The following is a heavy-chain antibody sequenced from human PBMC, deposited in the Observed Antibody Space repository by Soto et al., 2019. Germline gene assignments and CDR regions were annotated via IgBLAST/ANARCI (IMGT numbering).Heavy chain of an antibody. CDR3: ASATAAADLYGMDV. D-gene: IGHD6-13*01. CDR2: INPNSGGT. Sequence: ASVKVSCNASGYTFTGYYMHWVRQAPGQGLEWMGWINPNSGGTNYAQKFQGWVTMTRDTSISTAYMELSRLRSDDTAVYYCASATAAADLYGMDVWGQGTTVTVSS. V-gene: IGHV1-2*04. CDR1: GYTFTGYY. J-gene: IGHJ6*02.